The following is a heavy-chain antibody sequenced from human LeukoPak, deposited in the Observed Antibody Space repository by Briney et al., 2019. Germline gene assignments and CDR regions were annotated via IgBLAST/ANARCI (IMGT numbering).Heavy chain of an antibody. D-gene: IGHD4-17*01. CDR3: ARRATVTTSWPDAFDI. V-gene: IGHV3-21*01. CDR2: ISSSSSYI. CDR1: GFTFSSYS. J-gene: IGHJ3*02. Sequence: GGSLRLSCVVSGFTFSSYSMNWVRQAPGKGLEWVSSISSSSSYIYYADSVKGRFTISRDNAKNSLYLQMNSLRAEDTAVYYCARRATVTTSWPDAFDIWGQGTMVTVSS.